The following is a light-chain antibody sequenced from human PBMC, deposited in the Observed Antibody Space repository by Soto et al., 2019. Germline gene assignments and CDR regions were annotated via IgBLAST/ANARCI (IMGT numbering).Light chain of an antibody. Sequence: QSVLTQPASVSGSPGQSVTISCTGTSSDVGAYKYVSWYQQHPGKAPKLMIYEVSNRPSGVSNRFSGSKSGNTASLTISGLQADDEADYYCNSYAGDIICFVFGTGTKV. CDR3: NSYAGDIICFV. CDR2: EVS. V-gene: IGLV2-14*01. J-gene: IGLJ1*01. CDR1: SSDVGAYKY.